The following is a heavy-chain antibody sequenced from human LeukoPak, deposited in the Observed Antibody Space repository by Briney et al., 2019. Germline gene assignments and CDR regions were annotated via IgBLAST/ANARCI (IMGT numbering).Heavy chain of an antibody. J-gene: IGHJ3*02. Sequence: ASVKVSCKASGYTFTSYYMHWVRQAPGQGLEWMGIINPSGGSTSYAQKFQGRVTMTRNTSMSTAYMELSSLRSEDTAVYYCARVSAGGSVVSLDAFDIWGQGTMVTVSS. V-gene: IGHV1-46*01. D-gene: IGHD3-10*01. CDR3: ARVSAGGSVVSLDAFDI. CDR2: INPSGGST. CDR1: GYTFTSYY.